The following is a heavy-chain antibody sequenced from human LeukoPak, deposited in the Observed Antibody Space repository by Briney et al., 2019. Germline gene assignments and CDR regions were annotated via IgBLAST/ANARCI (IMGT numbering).Heavy chain of an antibody. D-gene: IGHD6-19*01. CDR1: GFEFYEYP. J-gene: IGHJ4*02. CDR3: ASWPVGWYGEDS. Sequence: PGGSLSLSCVASGFEFYEYPMMWVRQAPGKGLEWVSVIYGGGSTYYADSVKGRFTISRDTPKNTLYLQMNSLRVEDTAVYYCASWPVGWYGEDSWGQGTLVTVSS. CDR2: IYGGGST. V-gene: IGHV3-53*01.